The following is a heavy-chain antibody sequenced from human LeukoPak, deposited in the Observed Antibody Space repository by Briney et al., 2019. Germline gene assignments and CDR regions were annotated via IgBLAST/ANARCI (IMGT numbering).Heavy chain of an antibody. CDR1: GFTFDDYA. J-gene: IGHJ4*02. D-gene: IGHD3-16*02. CDR3: AKGSRSGEISLYRPFDY. Sequence: PGGSLRLSCAASGFTFDDYAMHWVRQAPGKGLECVSLISGDGDTTFYTDSVKGRFTISRDNSKNSLSLQMNSLKTEDTALYYCAKGSRSGEISLYRPFDYWGQGILVTVSS. V-gene: IGHV3-43*02. CDR2: ISGDGDTT.